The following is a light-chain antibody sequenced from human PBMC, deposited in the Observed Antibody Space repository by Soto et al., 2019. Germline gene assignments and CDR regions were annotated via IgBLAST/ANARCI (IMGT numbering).Light chain of an antibody. CDR2: DVA. CDR3: SSYGGRYSAL. CDR1: SSDVGGYNY. Sequence: QSALTQPRSVSGSPGQSVTISCNGTSSDVGGYNYVSWYQHHTGKAPKLIIYDVAKRPSGVPDRFSGSKSGNTASLTISGLQVEDEADYFCSSYGGRYSALFGGGTKLTVL. V-gene: IGLV2-11*01. J-gene: IGLJ2*01.